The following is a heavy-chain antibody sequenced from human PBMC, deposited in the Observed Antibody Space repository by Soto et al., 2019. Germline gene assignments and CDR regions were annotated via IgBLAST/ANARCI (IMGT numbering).Heavy chain of an antibody. Sequence: VPAEASSKASGLTLTSKYMHSVRQAPGQGLEWMGIINPSGGSTSYAQKFQGRVTMTRDTSTSTVYMELSSLRSEDTAVYYCARGGCSSTSCYVPDYWGQGTLVTVSS. V-gene: IGHV1-46*03. D-gene: IGHD2-2*01. CDR2: INPSGGST. CDR1: GLTLTSKY. J-gene: IGHJ4*02. CDR3: ARGGCSSTSCYVPDY.